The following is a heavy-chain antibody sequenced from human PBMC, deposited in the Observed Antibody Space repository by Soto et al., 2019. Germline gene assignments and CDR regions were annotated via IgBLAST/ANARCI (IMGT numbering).Heavy chain of an antibody. V-gene: IGHV1-2*04. CDR2: INPNSGGT. CDR3: ARDRMTTVTTSHYYYMDV. J-gene: IGHJ6*03. CDR1: GYTCTVYY. Sequence: ASVKVSCKASGYTCTVYYMHWVRQAPGQGLEWMGWINPNSGGTNYAQKFQGWVTMTRDTSISTAYMELSRLRSDDTAVYYCARDRMTTVTTSHYYYMDVWGKGTTVTVSS. D-gene: IGHD4-17*01.